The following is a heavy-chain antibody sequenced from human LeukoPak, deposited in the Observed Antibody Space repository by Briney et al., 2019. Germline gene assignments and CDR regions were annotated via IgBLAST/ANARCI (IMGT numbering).Heavy chain of an antibody. V-gene: IGHV4-34*01. CDR3: ARVGPWRGWELLGYFDY. D-gene: IGHD1-26*01. Sequence: SGTLSLTCAVYGGSFSGYYWSWIRQPPGKGLEWIGEINHSGSTNYNPSLKSRVTISVDTSKNQFSLKLSSVTAADTAVYYCARVGPWRGWELLGYFDYWGQGTLVTVSS. CDR1: GGSFSGYY. CDR2: INHSGST. J-gene: IGHJ4*02.